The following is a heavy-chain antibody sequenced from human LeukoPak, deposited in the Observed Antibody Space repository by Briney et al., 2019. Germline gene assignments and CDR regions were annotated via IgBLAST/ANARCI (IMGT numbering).Heavy chain of an antibody. Sequence: SETLSLTCAVYGGSFSGYYWSWIRQPPGKGLEWIGEINHSGSTNYNPSLKSRVTISVDTSKNQFSLQLNSVTPEDTAVYYCARTDTAAAGAVDIWGQGTMVTVSS. CDR3: ARTDTAAAGAVDI. CDR1: GGSFSGYY. V-gene: IGHV4-34*01. J-gene: IGHJ3*02. CDR2: INHSGST. D-gene: IGHD6-25*01.